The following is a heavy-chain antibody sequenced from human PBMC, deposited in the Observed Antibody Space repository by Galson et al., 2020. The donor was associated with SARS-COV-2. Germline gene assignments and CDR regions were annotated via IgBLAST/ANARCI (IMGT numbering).Heavy chain of an antibody. CDR1: GGSINTHY. Sequence: SETLSLTCTVSGGSINTHYCSWIRQPPGKGLEWIGYMYYGGSSNYNPSLKSRVTISVDTSKNQFSLKLNSLTSADTAVYYCATNYATSWYFDDWGQGSLVTVSS. CDR2: MYYGGSS. J-gene: IGHJ4*02. V-gene: IGHV4-59*11. CDR3: ATNYATSWYFDD. D-gene: IGHD2-2*01.